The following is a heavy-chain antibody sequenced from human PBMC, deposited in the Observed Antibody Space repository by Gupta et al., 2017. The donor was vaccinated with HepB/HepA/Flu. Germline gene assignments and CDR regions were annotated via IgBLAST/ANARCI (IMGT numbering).Heavy chain of an antibody. CDR3: AREDGDAFDI. CDR2: ISSSSSYI. CDR1: GLTFSSYS. Sequence: EVQLVESGGGLVQPGASLRLSSAASGLTFSSYSMNWVRQAPGKGLEWVSSISSSSSYIYYADSVKGRFTISRDNAKNSLYLQMNSLRAEDTAVYYCAREDGDAFDIWGQGTMVTVSS. J-gene: IGHJ3*02. V-gene: IGHV3-21*01.